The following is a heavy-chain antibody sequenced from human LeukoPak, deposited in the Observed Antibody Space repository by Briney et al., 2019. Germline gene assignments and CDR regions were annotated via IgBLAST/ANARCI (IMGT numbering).Heavy chain of an antibody. D-gene: IGHD6-13*01. CDR2: IYYSGST. CDR1: GGSISSSSYY. J-gene: IGHJ4*02. V-gene: IGHV4-39*07. Sequence: AETLSLTCTVSGGSISSSSYYWGWIRQPPRKGLEWIGSIYYSGSTYYNPSLKSRVTISVDTSKNQFSLKLSSVTAADTAVYYCARDPIAAAKGFDYWGQGTLVTVSS. CDR3: ARDPIAAAKGFDY.